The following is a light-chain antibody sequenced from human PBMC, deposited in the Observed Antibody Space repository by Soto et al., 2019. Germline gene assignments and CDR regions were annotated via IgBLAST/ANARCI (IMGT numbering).Light chain of an antibody. V-gene: IGKV3-20*01. CDR1: QTGSSKY. Sequence: IVLTQSPGTVSLSPGERATLSCRASQTGSSKYLAWYKQKPGQAPRLLIYGTSNRATGISDRFSGSGSGTDFTLSISKLEPGDFGVYFCHQYGKSPRTFGQGTKVDIK. CDR2: GTS. J-gene: IGKJ1*01. CDR3: HQYGKSPRT.